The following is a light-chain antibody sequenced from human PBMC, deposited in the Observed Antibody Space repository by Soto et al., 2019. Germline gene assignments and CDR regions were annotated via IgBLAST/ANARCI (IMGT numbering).Light chain of an antibody. CDR1: SSNIGSNT. V-gene: IGLV1-44*01. CDR3: AAWDDSLNGFYV. CDR2: SNN. Sequence: QSVLTQPPSASGTPGQRVTISCSGSSSNIGSNTVNWYQQLPGTATKLLIYSNNQRPSGVPDRFSGSTSGTSASLAISGLQSEDEADYYCAAWDDSLNGFYVFGTGTKVTVL. J-gene: IGLJ1*01.